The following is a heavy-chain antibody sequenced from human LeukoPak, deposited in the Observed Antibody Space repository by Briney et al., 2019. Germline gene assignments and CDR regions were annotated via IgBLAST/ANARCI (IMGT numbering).Heavy chain of an antibody. D-gene: IGHD3-10*01. J-gene: IGHJ4*02. CDR2: ISHSGST. CDR1: GGSFSGYY. V-gene: IGHV4-34*01. Sequence: SETLSLTCAVYGGSFSGYYWSWIRQPPGKGLEWIGEISHSGSTNYNPSLKSRVTISVDTSKNQFSLKLSSVTAADTAVYYCGTYYYGSGSYPPNDYWGQGTLVTVSS. CDR3: GTYYYGSGSYPPNDY.